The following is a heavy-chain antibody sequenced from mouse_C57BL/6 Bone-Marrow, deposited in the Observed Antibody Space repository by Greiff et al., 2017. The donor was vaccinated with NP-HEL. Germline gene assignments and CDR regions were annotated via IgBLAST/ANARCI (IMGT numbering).Heavy chain of an antibody. CDR1: GFTFSDYG. D-gene: IGHD2-2*01. V-gene: IGHV5-17*01. CDR2: ISSGSSTI. CDR3: ARGEMVTTRYFDY. Sequence: EVNLVESGGGLVKPGGSLKLSCAASGFTFSDYGMHWVRQAPEKGLEWVAYISSGSSTIYYADTVKGRFTISRDNAKNTLFLQMTSLRSEDTAMYYCARGEMVTTRYFDYWGQGTTLTVSS. J-gene: IGHJ2*01.